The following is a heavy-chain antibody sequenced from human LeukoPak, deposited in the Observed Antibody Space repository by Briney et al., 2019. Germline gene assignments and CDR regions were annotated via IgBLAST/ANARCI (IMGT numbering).Heavy chain of an antibody. CDR1: GGSISNGGYS. Sequence: SETLSLTCAVSGGSISNGGYSWSWIRQPPGKGLEWIGYIYHSGSTYYNPSLKSRVTISVDRSKNQFSLKLSSVTAADTAVYYCASGGDQPLGFDPWGQGTLVTVSS. V-gene: IGHV4-30-2*01. D-gene: IGHD2-2*01. J-gene: IGHJ5*02. CDR2: IYHSGST. CDR3: ASGGDQPLGFDP.